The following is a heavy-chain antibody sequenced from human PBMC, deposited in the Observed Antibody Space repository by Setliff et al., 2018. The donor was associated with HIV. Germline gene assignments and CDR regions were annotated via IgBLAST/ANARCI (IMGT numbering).Heavy chain of an antibody. CDR2: ISHSGST. V-gene: IGHV4-38-2*02. Sequence: LSLTCGVSGIPIDRVYSWAWIRQPPGKGLEWIGTISHSGSTHYNSPLQGRISISIDTSKNQFSLTLTSVTAADTAMYYCARDQSDYNVLTGFGDFDYWGHGTLVTAPQ. J-gene: IGHJ4*01. CDR1: GIPIDRVYS. D-gene: IGHD3-9*01. CDR3: ARDQSDYNVLTGFGDFDY.